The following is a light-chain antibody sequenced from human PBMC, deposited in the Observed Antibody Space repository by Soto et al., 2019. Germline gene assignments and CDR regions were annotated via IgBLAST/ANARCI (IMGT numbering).Light chain of an antibody. J-gene: IGLJ3*02. CDR2: DVD. CDR3: CAYTARTTLRWA. Sequence: QSWLTQPTSGCGSRGQSITISCTGVSSAIGGYNHVSWYQQQPGNVPRLIIYDVDNRPLGISNRFSGSQSGNTASLSISGLQAEDDADYYCCAYTARTTLRWAFGGRTKVTVL. V-gene: IGLV2-14*03. CDR1: SSAIGGYNH.